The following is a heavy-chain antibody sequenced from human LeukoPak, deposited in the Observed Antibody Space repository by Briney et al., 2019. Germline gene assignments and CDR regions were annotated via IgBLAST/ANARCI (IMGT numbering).Heavy chain of an antibody. J-gene: IGHJ4*02. CDR3: ASSPAYSSSWYAIDN. V-gene: IGHV3-13*01. D-gene: IGHD6-13*01. CDR2: IGTAGDT. Sequence: GGSLRLSCAASGFTFSNYDMHWVRHAAGKGLEWVSGIGTAGDTYYPASVKGRFTISRENAKSSLYLQINRLSAGHTAVYYCASSPAYSSSWYAIDNWGQGTLVTVPS. CDR1: GFTFSNYD.